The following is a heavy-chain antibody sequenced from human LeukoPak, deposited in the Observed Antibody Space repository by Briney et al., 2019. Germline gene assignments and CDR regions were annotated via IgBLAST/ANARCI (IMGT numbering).Heavy chain of an antibody. J-gene: IGHJ4*02. D-gene: IGHD2-2*01. Sequence: GGSLRLSCAASGFTFSNAWMSWVRQAPGKGLEWVGRIKSKTDGGTTDYAAPVKGRFTISRDDSKNTLYLQMNSLKTEDTAVYYCTTDDELAVCSTSCYIDYWGQGTLVTVSS. V-gene: IGHV3-15*01. CDR2: IKSKTDGGTT. CDR3: TTDDELAVCSTSCYIDY. CDR1: GFTFSNAW.